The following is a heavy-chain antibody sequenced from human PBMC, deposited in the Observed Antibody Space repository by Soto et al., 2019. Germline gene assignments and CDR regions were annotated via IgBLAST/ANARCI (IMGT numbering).Heavy chain of an antibody. V-gene: IGHV3-23*01. J-gene: IGHJ5*02. D-gene: IGHD6-13*01. CDR1: GFTFSNYA. CDR3: AKGIAAPGTGWFDP. CDR2: ISGGGGSI. Sequence: GGSLRLSCAASGFTFSNYAMDWVRQAPGKGLEWVSGISGGGGSIYYADSVKGRFIISRDNSKNTLYLQMNSLRVEDTAIYYCAKGIAAPGTGWFDPWGQGTLVTVSS.